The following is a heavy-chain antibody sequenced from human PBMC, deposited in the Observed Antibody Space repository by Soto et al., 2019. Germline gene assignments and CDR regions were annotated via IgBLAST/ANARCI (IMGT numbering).Heavy chain of an antibody. V-gene: IGHV3-23*01. CDR2: ISGSGTNT. CDR1: GFTFSSYA. Sequence: GGSLRLSCAASGFTFSSYAMSWVRQAPGKGLEWVSAISGSGTNTYYAASVKGRFTISRDNSKNTLYLQMNSLRAEDTAVYYCAKDLSYYDSSGPVYWGQGTLVTVSS. D-gene: IGHD3-22*01. J-gene: IGHJ4*02. CDR3: AKDLSYYDSSGPVY.